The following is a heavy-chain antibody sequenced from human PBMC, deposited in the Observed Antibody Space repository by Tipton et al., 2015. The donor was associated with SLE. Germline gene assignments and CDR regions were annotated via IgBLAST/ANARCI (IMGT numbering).Heavy chain of an antibody. CDR1: GFSISAYG. D-gene: IGHD1-26*01. V-gene: IGHV3-30*02. CDR2: IRYDGRNK. J-gene: IGHJ3*02. Sequence: GSLRLSCAVSGFSISAYGMHWVRQAPGKGLEWVSFIRYDGRNKNSADSVEGRFTISKDVSQSTLYLQMNSLTAEDTAIYYCARDLGGATLGGLDIWGQGTMVTVSS. CDR3: ARDLGGATLGGLDI.